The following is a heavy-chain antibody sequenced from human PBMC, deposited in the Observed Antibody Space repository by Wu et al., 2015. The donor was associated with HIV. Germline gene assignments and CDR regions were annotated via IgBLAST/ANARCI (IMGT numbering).Heavy chain of an antibody. CDR3: ARQSNSGWAFDY. Sequence: QVQLVQSGPEVKKPGASVTVSCKASGYTFSTYGISWVRQAPGQGLEWMGWISAYNGNTNYAQILQGRVTMTTDKSTRITYMELRSLRSDDTAVYYCARQSNSGWAFDYWGQGTLVTVSS. V-gene: IGHV1-18*01. CDR2: ISAYNGNT. CDR1: GYTFSTYG. J-gene: IGHJ4*02. D-gene: IGHD5-12*01.